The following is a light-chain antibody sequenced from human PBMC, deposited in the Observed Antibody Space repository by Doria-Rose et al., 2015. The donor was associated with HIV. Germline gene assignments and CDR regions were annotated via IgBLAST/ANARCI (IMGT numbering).Light chain of an antibody. J-gene: IGKJ2*01. CDR2: DAS. CDR1: QAISTY. V-gene: IGKV1-33*01. CDR3: QQYDDLPYT. Sequence: SAGDRLTITCQASQAISTYLNWYQQKPGKAPKLLIYDASNLERGVPSRFSGSGSGTDFTLTISSLQPEDIATYYCQQYDDLPYTFGQGTNLKIK.